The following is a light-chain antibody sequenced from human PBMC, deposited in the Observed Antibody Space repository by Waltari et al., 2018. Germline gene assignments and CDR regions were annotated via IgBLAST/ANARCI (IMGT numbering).Light chain of an antibody. V-gene: IGKV3-15*01. Sequence: DTLMTQSPGPLSVFPGQRVTLSCRASQSVSSNLAWYQHKPGQAPRPRISGPVTRAPGIPARFSGSGSGTEFTLTISSIQPEDYAVYYCQQYNNWPPAFGQGTKLEIK. CDR2: GPV. CDR3: QQYNNWPPA. CDR1: QSVSSN. J-gene: IGKJ2*01.